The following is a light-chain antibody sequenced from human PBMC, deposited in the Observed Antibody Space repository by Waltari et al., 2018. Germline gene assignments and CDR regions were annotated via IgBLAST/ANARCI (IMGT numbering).Light chain of an antibody. CDR2: GAS. CDR3: QQYYLWPPIT. CDR1: QSVRTT. J-gene: IGKJ4*01. Sequence: VLLTQSPASLSVSPGATVTLSCRASQSVRTTLVWFQQKAGQAPRNLIYGASTRASGVPSRFSGSGSETDFTLIISSLQSEDAAVYFCQQYYLWPPITFGGGTKLEI. V-gene: IGKV3-15*01.